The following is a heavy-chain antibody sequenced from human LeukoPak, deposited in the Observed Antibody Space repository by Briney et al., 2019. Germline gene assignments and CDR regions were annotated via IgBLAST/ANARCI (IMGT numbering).Heavy chain of an antibody. D-gene: IGHD3-10*01. J-gene: IGHJ6*03. CDR1: GFTFSRYG. V-gene: IGHV3-23*01. Sequence: GGTLRLSCAASGFTFSRYGMSWVRQAPGKGLEWVSAISGSGGSTYYADSVKGRFTISRDNSKNTLYLQINRLRAEDTAVYYCAKGGAVSSKSITMIRGTRRYYYYMDVWGKGTTVTISS. CDR3: AKGGAVSSKSITMIRGTRRYYYYMDV. CDR2: ISGSGGST.